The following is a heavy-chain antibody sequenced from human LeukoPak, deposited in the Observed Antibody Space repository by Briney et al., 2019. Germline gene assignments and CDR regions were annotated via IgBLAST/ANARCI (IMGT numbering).Heavy chain of an antibody. D-gene: IGHD6-19*01. V-gene: IGHV4-59*02. Sequence: SETLSLTCSVSGVSVSNHYWSWIRQPPGKGLEWIGWLYYSGGTYLNPSLGSRVTISADTSRNHLSLNLRSLTAADTAVYYCARHSSGWHFDPWGQGALVTVSS. CDR1: GVSVSNHY. CDR2: LYYSGGT. CDR3: ARHSSGWHFDP. J-gene: IGHJ5*02.